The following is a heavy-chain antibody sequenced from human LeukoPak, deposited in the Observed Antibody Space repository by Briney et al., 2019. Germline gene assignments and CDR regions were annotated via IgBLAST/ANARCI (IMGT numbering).Heavy chain of an antibody. V-gene: IGHV3-23*01. Sequence: PGRSLRLSCAVSAFTFSNYAMSWVRQVAGKVLEWVASISSSADNTYHADSVKGRFTISRDNSKNTLYLQMNSLRAEDTALYYCAKLTTWNTHYPIDYWGQGTLVTVSS. CDR1: AFTFSNYA. D-gene: IGHD4-17*01. CDR3: AKLTTWNTHYPIDY. J-gene: IGHJ4*02. CDR2: ISSSADNT.